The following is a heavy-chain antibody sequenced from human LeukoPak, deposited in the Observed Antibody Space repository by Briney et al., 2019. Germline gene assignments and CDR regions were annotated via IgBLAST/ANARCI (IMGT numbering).Heavy chain of an antibody. Sequence: ASVKVSRMASVYTLTGYYFHWVRQAPGKGLEWVGCINHSSGGTNYAQKFEGRITITRDKSISTAYMEKSRLRSDDTAVYYCAGYSGSYLVRGTFDIWGQGTMVTVSS. CDR1: VYTLTGYY. D-gene: IGHD1-26*01. V-gene: IGHV1-2*02. J-gene: IGHJ3*02. CDR2: INHSSGGT. CDR3: AGYSGSYLVRGTFDI.